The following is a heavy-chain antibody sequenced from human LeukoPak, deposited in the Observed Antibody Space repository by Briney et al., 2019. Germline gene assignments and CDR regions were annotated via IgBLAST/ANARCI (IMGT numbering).Heavy chain of an antibody. J-gene: IGHJ4*02. Sequence: ASVKVSSKASGYDFTNHHVHWMRQAPGQGLEWMGISYASAGDTRFARKFQGRVTMTRDTSTTTVYMDLTTLRSEDTAVYFCATEPPGAYYFDYWGQGTLVTVSS. V-gene: IGHV1-46*01. CDR1: GYDFTNHH. CDR2: SYASAGDT. CDR3: ATEPPGAYYFDY. D-gene: IGHD4-17*01.